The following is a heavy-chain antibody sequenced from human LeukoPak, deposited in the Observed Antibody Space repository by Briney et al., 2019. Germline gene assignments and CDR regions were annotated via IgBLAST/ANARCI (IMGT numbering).Heavy chain of an antibody. Sequence: HPGRSLRLSCAASGFIFDDYAMNWVRQAPGKGLVWVSRIASDGSSTTYADSVKGRFSISRDNAKNTLYLQMNSLRVEDTAVYYCARGRPHGNDYWGQGTLVTVSS. D-gene: IGHD4-23*01. J-gene: IGHJ4*02. CDR3: ARGRPHGNDY. CDR2: IASDGSST. CDR1: GFIFDDYA. V-gene: IGHV3-74*01.